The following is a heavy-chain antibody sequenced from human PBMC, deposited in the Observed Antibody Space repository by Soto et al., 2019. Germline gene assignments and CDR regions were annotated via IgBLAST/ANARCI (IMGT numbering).Heavy chain of an antibody. CDR2: IIPIFGTA. D-gene: IGHD3-22*01. J-gene: IGHJ4*02. V-gene: IGHV1-69*01. CDR3: AGDGSQYSDSSGFITWGFDY. Sequence: QVQLVQSGAEVKKPGSSVKVSCKASGGTFSSYAISWVRQAPGQGLEWMGGIIPIFGTANYAQKFQGRVTITADESTSTAYMELSSLRSEDTGVYYCAGDGSQYSDSSGFITWGFDYWGQGTLVTVSS. CDR1: GGTFSSYA.